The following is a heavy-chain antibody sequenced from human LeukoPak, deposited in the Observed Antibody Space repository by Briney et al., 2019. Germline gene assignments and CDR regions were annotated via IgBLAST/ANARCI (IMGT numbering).Heavy chain of an antibody. V-gene: IGHV1-58*01. CDR2: TVVGSGNT. CDR1: GFTFTSSA. J-gene: IGHJ6*04. D-gene: IGHD2-15*01. CDR3: AAGYCSGGSCYSDYYYGMDV. Sequence: AVKVSCKASGFTFTSSAVQWVRQARGQRLEWIGWTVVGSGNTNYAQKFQERVTITRNISTSTAYMELSSLRSEDTAVYYCAAGYCSGGSCYSDYYYGMDVWGKGTTVTVSS.